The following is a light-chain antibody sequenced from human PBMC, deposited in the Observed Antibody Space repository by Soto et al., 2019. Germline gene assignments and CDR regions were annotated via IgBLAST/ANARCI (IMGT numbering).Light chain of an antibody. Sequence: AIQLTQSPSSLSASIGDRVTITCRASQGISSALAWYQQKPGKAPSLLIYGASTLESGVPSTFSGSGSGTDFTLTIGSLQPEDFATYYCQHFNGYPRTFGQGTRLEIK. CDR3: QHFNGYPRT. CDR2: GAS. V-gene: IGKV1-13*02. CDR1: QGISSA. J-gene: IGKJ5*01.